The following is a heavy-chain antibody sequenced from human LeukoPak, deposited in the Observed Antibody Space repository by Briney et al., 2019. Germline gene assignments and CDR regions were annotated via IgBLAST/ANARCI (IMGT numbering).Heavy chain of an antibody. V-gene: IGHV3-48*03. CDR3: AREGTAMVSFDY. Sequence: GGSLRLSCAASGFTFSSYEMNWVRQAPGKGLEWVSYISSGGNTIYYADSVKGRFTISRDNAKNSLYLQMNSLRAENTAVYYCAREGTAMVSFDYWGQGTLVTVSS. D-gene: IGHD5-18*01. CDR1: GFTFSSYE. CDR2: ISSGGNTI. J-gene: IGHJ4*02.